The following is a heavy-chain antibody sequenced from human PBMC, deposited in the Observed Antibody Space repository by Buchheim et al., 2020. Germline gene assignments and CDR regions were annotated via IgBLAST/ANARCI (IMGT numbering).Heavy chain of an antibody. D-gene: IGHD3-16*01. CDR2: TFYRSKGYS. Sequence: QVQLQQSGPGLVKPSQTLSLACAISGDSVSNETSVWNWIRQSPSRGLEWLGRTFYRSKGYSEYEASVESRITINADTPKNQFSLQLNSVTPEDTAVYYCAREFGGGLGYWGQGTL. CDR3: AREFGGGLGY. CDR1: GDSVSNETSV. V-gene: IGHV6-1*01. J-gene: IGHJ4*02.